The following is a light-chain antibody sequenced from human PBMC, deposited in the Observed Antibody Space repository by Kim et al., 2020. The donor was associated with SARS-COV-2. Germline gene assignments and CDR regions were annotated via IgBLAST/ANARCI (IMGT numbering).Light chain of an antibody. Sequence: LPGSAGTRVSMPCQASQSISNWLDRYQQKPGKAPKLLIYKASSLESGVPSRFSGCGSGTEFTLTISNLQPDDFATYYCQQYDFYSFGQGTKVDIK. CDR1: QSISNW. CDR2: KAS. J-gene: IGKJ1*01. CDR3: QQYDFYS. V-gene: IGKV1-5*03.